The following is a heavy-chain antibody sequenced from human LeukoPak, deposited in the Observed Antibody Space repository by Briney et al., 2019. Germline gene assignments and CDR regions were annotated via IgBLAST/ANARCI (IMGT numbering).Heavy chain of an antibody. D-gene: IGHD3-10*01. Sequence: GESLKISCKGSGYSFTSYWIGWLRQMRGKGLEWMGIIYPGDSDTRYSPSFQGQVTISADKSISTAYLQWSSLKASDTAMYYCATPGVPYYYYYGMDVWGQGTTVTVSS. CDR2: IYPGDSDT. CDR3: ATPGVPYYYYYGMDV. V-gene: IGHV5-51*01. CDR1: GYSFTSYW. J-gene: IGHJ6*02.